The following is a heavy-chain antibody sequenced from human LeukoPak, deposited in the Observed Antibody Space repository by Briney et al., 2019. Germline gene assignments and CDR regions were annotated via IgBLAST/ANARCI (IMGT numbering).Heavy chain of an antibody. CDR1: GFTFSSYA. Sequence: GGSLRLSCAASGFTFSSYAVSWVRQAPGKGLEWVSAISGSGGSTYYADSVRGRFTISRDNSKNTLYLQMNSLRAEDTAVYYCAKAVTAMAGNWFDPWGQGTLVTVSS. J-gene: IGHJ5*02. V-gene: IGHV3-23*01. CDR2: ISGSGGST. D-gene: IGHD5-18*01. CDR3: AKAVTAMAGNWFDP.